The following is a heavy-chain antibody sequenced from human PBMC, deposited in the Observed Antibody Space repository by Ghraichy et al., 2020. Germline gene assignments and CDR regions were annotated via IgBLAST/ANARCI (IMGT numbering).Heavy chain of an antibody. CDR3: ARDLYCSGGSCQYYFDY. Sequence: GGSLRLSCAASGFTFSSYGMHWVRQAPGKGLEWVAVIWYDGSNKYYADSVKGRFTISRDNSKNTLYLQMNSLRAEDTAVYYCARDLYCSGGSCQYYFDYWGQGTLVTVSS. CDR1: GFTFSSYG. CDR2: IWYDGSNK. J-gene: IGHJ4*02. D-gene: IGHD2-15*01. V-gene: IGHV3-33*01.